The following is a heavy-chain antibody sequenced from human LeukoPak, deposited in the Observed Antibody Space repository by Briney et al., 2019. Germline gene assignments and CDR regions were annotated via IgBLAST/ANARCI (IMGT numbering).Heavy chain of an antibody. V-gene: IGHV3-21*01. CDR1: GFTFSSYS. J-gene: IGHJ4*02. D-gene: IGHD2-2*02. CDR2: VSSSGIYI. Sequence: PGGSLRLSCAASGFTFSSYSMNWVRQAPGKGLEWVSSVSSSGIYIYYADSVKGRFTISRDNAKNSLNLQMNSLRAEDTAVYYCARGDTKYCSSASCHNPFDQWGQGTLVTVSS. CDR3: ARGDTKYCSSASCHNPFDQ.